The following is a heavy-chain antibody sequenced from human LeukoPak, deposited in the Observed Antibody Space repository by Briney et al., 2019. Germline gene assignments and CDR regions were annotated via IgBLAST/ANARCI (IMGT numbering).Heavy chain of an antibody. CDR1: GYTFTGYY. Sequence: ASVKVSCKASGYTFTGYYMHWVRQAPGQGLEWMGWINPNSGGTNYAQKFQGRVTMTRDTSISTAYMELGRLRSDDTAVYYCAREVATTLYYYYYMDVWGKGTTVTISS. V-gene: IGHV1-2*02. CDR3: AREVATTLYYYYYMDV. CDR2: INPNSGGT. D-gene: IGHD5-12*01. J-gene: IGHJ6*03.